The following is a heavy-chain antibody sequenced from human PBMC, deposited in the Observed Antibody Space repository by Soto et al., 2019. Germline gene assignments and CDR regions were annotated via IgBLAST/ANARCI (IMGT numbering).Heavy chain of an antibody. J-gene: IGHJ5*02. D-gene: IGHD4-4*01. Sequence: GGSLRLSCAASGFTFSNAWMSWVRQAPGKGLEWVGRIKSKTDGGTTDYAAPVKGRFTISRDDSKNTLYLQMNSLKTEDTAVYYCTTVTTVTGYNWFDPWGQGTLVTVSS. CDR2: IKSKTDGGTT. V-gene: IGHV3-15*01. CDR3: TTVTTVTGYNWFDP. CDR1: GFTFSNAW.